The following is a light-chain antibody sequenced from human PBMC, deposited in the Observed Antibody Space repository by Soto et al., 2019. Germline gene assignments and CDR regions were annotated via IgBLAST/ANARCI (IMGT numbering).Light chain of an antibody. V-gene: IGKV1-5*03. CDR1: QSISSW. Sequence: DIQMTQSPSTLSASVGDRVTITCRASQSISSWLAWYQQKPGKAPKLLIYKASSLESGVPSRFSGSGSGTEFTLTISSLQXXXXAXYXCXXYNSSPTFGQGTKVEIK. CDR3: XXYNSSPT. J-gene: IGKJ1*01. CDR2: KAS.